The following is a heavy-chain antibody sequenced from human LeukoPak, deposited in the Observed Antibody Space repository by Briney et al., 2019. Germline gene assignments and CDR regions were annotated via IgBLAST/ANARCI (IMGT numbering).Heavy chain of an antibody. CDR3: AGRGGLYDSSGYPDY. Sequence: SGTLSLTCAVSGGSISSSNWWSWVRQPPGKGLEWIGEIYHSGSTNYNPSLKSRVTISVDKSKNQFSLKLSSVTAADTAVYYCAGRGGLYDSSGYPDYWGQGTLVTVSS. J-gene: IGHJ4*02. CDR1: GGSISSSNW. CDR2: IYHSGST. V-gene: IGHV4-4*02. D-gene: IGHD3-22*01.